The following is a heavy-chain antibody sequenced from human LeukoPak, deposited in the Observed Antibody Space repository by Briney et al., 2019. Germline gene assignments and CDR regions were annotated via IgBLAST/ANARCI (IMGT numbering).Heavy chain of an antibody. V-gene: IGHV4-59*01. CDR2: IYYSGST. Sequence: SETLSLTCTVSGGSISSYYWSWIRQPPGKGLEWIGYIYYSGSTNYNPSLKSRVTISVDTSKNQFSLKLSSVTAADTAVYYCASVVTGTTVFDYWGQGTLVTVSS. J-gene: IGHJ4*02. CDR1: GGSISSYY. D-gene: IGHD1-7*01. CDR3: ASVVTGTTVFDY.